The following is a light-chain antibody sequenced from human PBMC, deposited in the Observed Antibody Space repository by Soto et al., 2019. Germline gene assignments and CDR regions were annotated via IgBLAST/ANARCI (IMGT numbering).Light chain of an antibody. Sequence: DNQLTQSPSFLSASVGDRVTIACRASQGITNYLAWYQQKPGKAPELLIHSASTLAVGVPARFSGSGSGTEFTLTISGLQPEDVATYYCQQVNSVPFTFGPGTKVDIK. CDR1: QGITNY. CDR3: QQVNSVPFT. V-gene: IGKV1-9*01. J-gene: IGKJ3*01. CDR2: SAS.